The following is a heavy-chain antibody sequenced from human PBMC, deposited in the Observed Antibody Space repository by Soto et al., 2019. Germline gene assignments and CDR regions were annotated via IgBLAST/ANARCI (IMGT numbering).Heavy chain of an antibody. CDR1: GFTFSTYS. J-gene: IGHJ6*02. CDR2: IIDSGGST. V-gene: IGHV3-23*01. CDR3: AKGRSYYYYYGVDV. Sequence: GGSLILSCGGSGFTFSTYSMNWVRQAPGKGLEWVSDIIDSGGSTYYADSVKGRFTISRDNSKSTLYLQMNSLRAEDTALYYYAKGRSYYYYYGVDVWGQGTTVTVSS.